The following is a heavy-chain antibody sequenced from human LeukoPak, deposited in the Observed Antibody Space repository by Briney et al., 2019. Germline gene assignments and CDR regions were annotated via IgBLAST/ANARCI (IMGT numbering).Heavy chain of an antibody. D-gene: IGHD3-22*01. CDR3: ARESHGSSGYSSPFDY. Sequence: PGGSLRLSCAASGFTVSSNYMSWVRQAPGKGLEWVSVICSGGSTYYADSVKGRFTISRDNSKNTLYLQMNSLRAEDTAVYYCARESHGSSGYSSPFDYWGQGTLVTVSS. J-gene: IGHJ4*02. CDR2: ICSGGST. V-gene: IGHV3-66*01. CDR1: GFTVSSNY.